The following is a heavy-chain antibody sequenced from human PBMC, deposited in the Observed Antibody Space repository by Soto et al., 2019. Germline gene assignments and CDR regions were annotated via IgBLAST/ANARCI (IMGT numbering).Heavy chain of an antibody. CDR1: GYTFTGYY. J-gene: IGHJ4*02. Sequence: ASVKVSCKTSGYTFTGYYMHWLRQAPGQGLEWMGWINPNSGDTGYAQKFQGRVTMTRDTSINTAYMELTTLTSDDTAFYYCARGVSAGVDYWGQGTLVTVSS. CDR2: INPNSGDT. D-gene: IGHD1-26*01. V-gene: IGHV1-2*02. CDR3: ARGVSAGVDY.